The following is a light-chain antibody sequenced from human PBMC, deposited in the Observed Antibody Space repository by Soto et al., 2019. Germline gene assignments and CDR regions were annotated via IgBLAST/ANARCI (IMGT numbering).Light chain of an antibody. CDR2: AAS. CDR3: LQTYSDILT. CDR1: QSISTY. Sequence: DIQMTQSPSTLSASVGDRVTITCRASQSISTYVNWYQHKPGQAPKLLIYAASSFQSGVPSRFSGSGSGTEFTLAISSLQPEDFATYYCLQTYSDILTFGQGTRLEIK. J-gene: IGKJ5*01. V-gene: IGKV1-39*01.